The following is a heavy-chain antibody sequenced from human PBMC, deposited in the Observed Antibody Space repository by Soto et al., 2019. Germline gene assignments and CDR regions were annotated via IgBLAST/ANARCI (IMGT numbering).Heavy chain of an antibody. CDR1: GGSISSYY. J-gene: IGHJ5*02. D-gene: IGHD3-3*01. V-gene: IGHV4-4*07. Sequence: QVQLQESGPGLVKPSETLSLTCTVSGGSISSYYWSWIRQPAGKGLEWIGRIYTSGSTNYNPSLKSRVPMSVDTSKNQFSLKLSSVTAADTAVYYCARDLIVDRITIFGVVIMYGWFDPWGQGTLVTVSS. CDR2: IYTSGST. CDR3: ARDLIVDRITIFGVVIMYGWFDP.